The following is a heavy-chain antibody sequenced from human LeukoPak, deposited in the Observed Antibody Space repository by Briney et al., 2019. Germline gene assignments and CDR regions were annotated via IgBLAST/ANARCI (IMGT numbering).Heavy chain of an antibody. CDR2: IYYSGST. CDR3: ASSNTGSYNDAFDI. J-gene: IGHJ3*02. Sequence: PSQTLSLTCTVSGGSISSGGYYWSWIRQPPGTGLEWIGYIYYSGSTKYNPSLKSRVSISVDTSKNQFSLKLNSVTAADTAVYYCASSNTGSYNDAFDIWGQGTMVTVSS. V-gene: IGHV4-61*08. CDR1: GGSISSGGYY. D-gene: IGHD1-26*01.